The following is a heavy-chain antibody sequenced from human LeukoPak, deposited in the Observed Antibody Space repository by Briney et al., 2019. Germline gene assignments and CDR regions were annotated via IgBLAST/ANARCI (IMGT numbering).Heavy chain of an antibody. Sequence: GGSLRLSCAASGFTFSSYWMSWVRQAPGKGLEWVANIKPDGSEKYYVDSVEGRFTISRDNAKNSLYLQMNSLRAEDTAVYYCARSKLGELAPFDYWGQGTLVTVSS. CDR2: IKPDGSEK. CDR1: GFTFSSYW. CDR3: ARSKLGELAPFDY. V-gene: IGHV3-7*01. D-gene: IGHD3-10*01. J-gene: IGHJ4*02.